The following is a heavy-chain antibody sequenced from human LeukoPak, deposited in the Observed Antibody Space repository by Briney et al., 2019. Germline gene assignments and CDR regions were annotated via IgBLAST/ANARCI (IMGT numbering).Heavy chain of an antibody. CDR3: ARSGHDYDILTGYYLDY. CDR2: IKQDGSEK. CDR1: GFTFSSYW. V-gene: IGHV3-7*01. J-gene: IGHJ4*02. Sequence: GGSLRLSCAASGFTFSSYWMSWVRQAPGKGLEWVANIKQDGSEKYYVDSVKGRFTISRDNAKNSLYLQMNSLRAEDTAVYYCARSGHDYDILTGYYLDYWGQGTLVTVSS. D-gene: IGHD3-9*01.